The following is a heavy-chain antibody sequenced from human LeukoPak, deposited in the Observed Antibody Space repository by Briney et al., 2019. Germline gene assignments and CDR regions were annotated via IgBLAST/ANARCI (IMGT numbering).Heavy chain of an antibody. CDR3: ARSTIFGVVIIDGPFDY. J-gene: IGHJ4*02. V-gene: IGHV1-2*02. Sequence: EASVTVSCKASGYTFTGYYMHWVRQAPGQGLEWMGWINPNSGGTNYAQKFQGRVSMTRDTSISTAYMELSRMRSDDTAVYYCARSTIFGVVIIDGPFDYWGQGTLVTVSS. D-gene: IGHD3-3*01. CDR1: GYTFTGYY. CDR2: INPNSGGT.